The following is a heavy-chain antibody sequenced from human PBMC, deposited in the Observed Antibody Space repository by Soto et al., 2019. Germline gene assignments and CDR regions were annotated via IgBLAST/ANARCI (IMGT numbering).Heavy chain of an antibody. J-gene: IGHJ5*02. V-gene: IGHV4-59*01. CDR1: GGSISSYY. Sequence: SETLSLTCTVSGGSISSYYWSWIRQPPGKGLEWIGYIYYSGSTNYNPSLKSRVTISVDTSKNQFSLKLSSVTAADTAVYYCARAAIAAAAWGWFDPWGQGTLITVSS. CDR2: IYYSGST. D-gene: IGHD6-13*01. CDR3: ARAAIAAAAWGWFDP.